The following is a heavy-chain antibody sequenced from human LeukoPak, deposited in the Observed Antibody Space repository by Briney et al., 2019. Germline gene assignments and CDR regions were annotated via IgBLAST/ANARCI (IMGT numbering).Heavy chain of an antibody. Sequence: GGSLRLSCAASGFTFSSYSMNWVRQAPGKGLEWVSYIRSSGSTIYYADSVKGRFTISRDNAKNSLYLQMNSLRAEDTAVYYCAKDDPFFDSWGQGTLVTVSS. CDR3: AKDDPFFDS. J-gene: IGHJ4*02. V-gene: IGHV3-48*01. CDR1: GFTFSSYS. CDR2: IRSSGSTI.